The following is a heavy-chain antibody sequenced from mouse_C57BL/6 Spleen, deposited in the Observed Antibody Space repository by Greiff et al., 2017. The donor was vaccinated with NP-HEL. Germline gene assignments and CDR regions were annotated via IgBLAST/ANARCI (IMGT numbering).Heavy chain of an antibody. V-gene: IGHV1-55*01. CDR2: IYPGSGST. CDR1: GYTFTSYW. Sequence: VQLQQPGAELVKPGASVKMSCKASGYTFTSYWLTWVKQRPGQGLEWIGDIYPGSGSTNYNEKFKSKATLTVDTSSSTAYIQLSSLTSEDTAVYYCARLRLLHPMDYWGQGTSVTVSS. CDR3: ARLRLLHPMDY. D-gene: IGHD2-3*01. J-gene: IGHJ4*01.